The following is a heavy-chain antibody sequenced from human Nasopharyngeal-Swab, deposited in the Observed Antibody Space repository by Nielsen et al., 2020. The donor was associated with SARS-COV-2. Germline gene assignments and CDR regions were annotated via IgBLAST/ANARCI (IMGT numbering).Heavy chain of an antibody. J-gene: IGHJ4*02. D-gene: IGHD3-16*01. CDR2: VSYDGTNT. CDR1: GFNFTSYA. Sequence: GGSLRLSCSASGFNFTSYAIHCVPQPPGKGLEWVAIVSYDGTNTFYADSVKGRFAISRDNSKSTVSLQMNSLRSEDTAVYYCAKDRGGRSLDSWGQGTLVTVSS. CDR3: AKDRGGRSLDS. V-gene: IGHV3-30-3*02.